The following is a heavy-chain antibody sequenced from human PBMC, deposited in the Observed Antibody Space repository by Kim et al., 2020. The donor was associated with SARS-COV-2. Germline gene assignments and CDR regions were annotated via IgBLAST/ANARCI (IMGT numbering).Heavy chain of an antibody. CDR2: ISSSGSTI. D-gene: IGHD3-3*01. Sequence: GGSLRLSCAASGFTFSSYEMNWVRQAPGKGLEWVSYISSSGSTIYYADSVKGRFTISRDNAKNSLYLQMNSLRAEDTAVYYCARDIEAWNYDFWSGYSDAFDIWGQGTMVTVSS. V-gene: IGHV3-48*03. CDR1: GFTFSSYE. CDR3: ARDIEAWNYDFWSGYSDAFDI. J-gene: IGHJ3*02.